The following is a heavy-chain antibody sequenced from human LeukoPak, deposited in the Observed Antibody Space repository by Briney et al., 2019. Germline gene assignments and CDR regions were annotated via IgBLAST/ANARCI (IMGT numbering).Heavy chain of an antibody. D-gene: IGHD6-13*01. CDR2: IYYSGST. CDR1: GASISDYY. V-gene: IGHV4-59*13. Sequence: SETLSLTCTVSGASISDYYWSWIRQPPGKGLEWIGYIYYSGSTNYNPSLKSRVTISIDTSKNQFSLKVSSVTAADTAVYYCAWAKAAAGIDYFDYWGQGTLVTVSS. J-gene: IGHJ4*02. CDR3: AWAKAAAGIDYFDY.